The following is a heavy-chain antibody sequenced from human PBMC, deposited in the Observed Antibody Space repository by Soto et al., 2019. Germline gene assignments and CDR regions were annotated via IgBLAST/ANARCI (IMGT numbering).Heavy chain of an antibody. CDR1: GGSFSGYY. J-gene: IGHJ6*02. D-gene: IGHD3-10*01. CDR2: INHSGST. V-gene: IGHV4-34*01. CDR3: SRTDDYYYGMDV. Sequence: ASETLCLTCAVYGGSFSGYYWSWIRQPPGKGREWIGEINHSGSTNYNPSLKSRVTISVDTAKNQCSLKLSSVTAADTAVYWGSRTDDYYYGMDVWGQGTTVTVSS.